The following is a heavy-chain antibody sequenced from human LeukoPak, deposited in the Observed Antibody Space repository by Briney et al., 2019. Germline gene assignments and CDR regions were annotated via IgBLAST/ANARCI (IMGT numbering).Heavy chain of an antibody. J-gene: IGHJ6*04. Sequence: PGGSLRLSCAASGFTFTSYSMNWVRQAPGKGLEWVSSISTTSTYIYYADSVKGRFTISRDNAKNSLYLQMNSLRAEDTAVYYCAELGITMIGGVWGKGTTVTISS. D-gene: IGHD3-10*02. CDR3: AELGITMIGGV. V-gene: IGHV3-21*01. CDR1: GFTFTSYS. CDR2: ISTTSTYI.